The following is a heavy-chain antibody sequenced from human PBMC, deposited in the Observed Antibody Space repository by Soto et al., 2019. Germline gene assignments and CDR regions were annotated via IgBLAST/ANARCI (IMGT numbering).Heavy chain of an antibody. CDR2: ITESGGGT. CDR3: AKEWSIVAG. J-gene: IGHJ4*02. V-gene: IGHV3-23*01. CDR1: GFTFSSYA. Sequence: EVQLLQSGGGLVQPGGSLRLSCTASGFTFSSYAMSWVRQAPGQGLEWVSAITESGGGTYYADSVKGRFTISRDNSKNTLYLQMNSLRDEDTALYYCAKEWSIVAGRGQGTLVTVSS. D-gene: IGHD5-12*01.